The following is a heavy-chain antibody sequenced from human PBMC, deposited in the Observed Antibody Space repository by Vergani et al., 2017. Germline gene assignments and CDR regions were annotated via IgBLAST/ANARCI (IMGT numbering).Heavy chain of an antibody. V-gene: IGHV3-30-3*01. CDR3: ARDRVTGTTSYYCMDV. J-gene: IGHJ6*02. D-gene: IGHD1-20*01. CDR2: ISYDGSNK. Sequence: QVQLVESGGGVVQPGRSLRLSCAASGFTFSSYAMHWVRQAPGKGLEWVAVISYDGSNKYYADSVKGRFTISRDNSKNTLYLQMNSLRAEDTAVYYCARDRVTGTTSYYCMDVWGQGTTVTVSS. CDR1: GFTFSSYA.